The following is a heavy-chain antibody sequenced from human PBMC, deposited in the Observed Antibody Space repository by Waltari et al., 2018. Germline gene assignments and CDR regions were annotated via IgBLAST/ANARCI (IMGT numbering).Heavy chain of an antibody. V-gene: IGHV1-2*06. CDR3: ARDGDFWSGLGAWFDY. J-gene: IGHJ4*02. CDR1: GYTFTGYY. D-gene: IGHD3-3*01. Sequence: QVQLVQSGAEVKKPGASVKVSCKASGYTFTGYYMPWVRQAPGQGLEWMGRINPNSGGTNYAQKFQGRVTMTRDTSISTAYMELSRLRSDDTAVYYCARDGDFWSGLGAWFDYWGQGTLVTVSS. CDR2: INPNSGGT.